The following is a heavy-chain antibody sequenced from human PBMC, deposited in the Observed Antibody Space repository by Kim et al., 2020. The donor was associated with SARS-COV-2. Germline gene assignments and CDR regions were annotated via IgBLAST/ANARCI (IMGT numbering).Heavy chain of an antibody. CDR1: GYSISSGYY. Sequence: SETLSLTCTVSGYSISSGYYWGWIRQPPGKGLEWIGSIYHSGSTYYNPSLKSRVTISVDTSKNQFSLKLSSVTAADTAVYYCARERQKLPPVYWGQGTL. J-gene: IGHJ4*02. CDR3: ARERQKLPPVY. D-gene: IGHD1-26*01. V-gene: IGHV4-38-2*02. CDR2: IYHSGST.